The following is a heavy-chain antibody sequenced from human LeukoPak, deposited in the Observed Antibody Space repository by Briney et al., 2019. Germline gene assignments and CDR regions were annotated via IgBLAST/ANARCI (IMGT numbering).Heavy chain of an antibody. D-gene: IGHD6-13*01. Sequence: PGGSLRLSCAASGFTFSDYYMSWIRQAPGKGLEWVSYISSSGSNMYYADSVKGRFTISRDNAKNSLYLQMNSLRAEDTAVYYCAKTGGSSWSQFDYWGQGTLVTVSS. CDR1: GFTFSDYY. J-gene: IGHJ4*02. CDR3: AKTGGSSWSQFDY. V-gene: IGHV3-11*01. CDR2: ISSSGSNM.